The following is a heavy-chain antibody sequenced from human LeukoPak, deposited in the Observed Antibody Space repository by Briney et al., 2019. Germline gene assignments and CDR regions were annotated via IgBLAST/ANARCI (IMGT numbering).Heavy chain of an antibody. CDR1: GGSISSGSYY. V-gene: IGHV4-61*02. Sequence: SETLSLTCTVSGGSISSGSYYWSWIRQPAGKGLEWIGRIYTSGSTNYNPSLKSRVTISVDTSKNQFSLKLSSVTAADTAVYYCARGTSRVFPYYFDYWGQGTLVTVSS. CDR3: ARGTSRVFPYYFDY. J-gene: IGHJ4*02. CDR2: IYTSGST. D-gene: IGHD1-14*01.